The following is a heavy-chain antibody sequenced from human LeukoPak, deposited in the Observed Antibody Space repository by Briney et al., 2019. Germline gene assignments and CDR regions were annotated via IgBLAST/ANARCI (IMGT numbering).Heavy chain of an antibody. CDR1: GLTFSSYW. CDR2: IKYDGSET. V-gene: IGHV3-7*02. Sequence: GGSLRLSCAASGLTFSSYWMTWVRQAPGKGLEWVATIKYDGSETYYVDSVRGRFSISRDNAKNSLYLQMNSLRAEDTAVYYCARCSGSSTYHSDDYWGQGTLVTVSS. D-gene: IGHD2-15*01. J-gene: IGHJ4*02. CDR3: ARCSGSSTYHSDDY.